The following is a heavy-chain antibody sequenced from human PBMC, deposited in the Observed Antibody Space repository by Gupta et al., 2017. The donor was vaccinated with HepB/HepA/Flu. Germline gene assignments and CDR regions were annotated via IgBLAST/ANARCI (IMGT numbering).Heavy chain of an antibody. CDR2: ISTSGSTT. D-gene: IGHD2-15*01. V-gene: IGHV3-48*03. CDR3: ARMVALAEDY. J-gene: IGHJ4*02. CDR1: GFTFSRYE. Sequence: EVQLVESGGGLVQPGGSLRLSCAASGFTFSRYEMNWVRQAPGKGLEWVSSISTSGSTTDYADSVKGRFTTSRDNTKNSLFLQMNSLRADDTAVYYCARMVALAEDYWGQGTLVTVSS.